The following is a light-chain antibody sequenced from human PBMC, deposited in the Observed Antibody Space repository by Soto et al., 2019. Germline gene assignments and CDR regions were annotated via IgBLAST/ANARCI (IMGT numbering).Light chain of an antibody. V-gene: IGLV2-23*01. J-gene: IGLJ7*01. CDR3: CSYAGSSTAV. CDR2: EGS. CDR1: SSDVGSYNL. Sequence: QSALTQPASVSGSPGQSITISCTGTSSDVGSYNLVSWYQQHPGKAPQLMIYEGSKRASGVSNRFSGSKSGNTASMTISGLQAEDEADYYCCSYAGSSTAVFGGGTQLTVL.